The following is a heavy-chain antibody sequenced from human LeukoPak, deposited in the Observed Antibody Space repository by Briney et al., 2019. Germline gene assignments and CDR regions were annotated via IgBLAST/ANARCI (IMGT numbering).Heavy chain of an antibody. CDR2: LYSGSDT. CDR1: GFTVSTKY. V-gene: IGHV3-53*01. CDR3: ARVGDHFHWYLDL. J-gene: IGHJ2*01. D-gene: IGHD5-24*01. Sequence: TGGSLTLSCAASGFTVSTKYMNWVRQAPGKGLEWVSILYSGSDTYYADSVKSRFTITRDSSKNMLFLHMNSLKTEDTAVYYCARVGDHFHWYLDLWGRGTLVTVSS.